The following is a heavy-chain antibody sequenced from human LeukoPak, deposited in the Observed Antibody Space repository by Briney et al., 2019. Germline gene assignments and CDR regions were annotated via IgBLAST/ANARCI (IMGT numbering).Heavy chain of an antibody. V-gene: IGHV3-30-3*01. J-gene: IGHJ5*02. CDR3: ARESGAIFERYNWFDP. Sequence: GRSLRLSCAASGFTFSSYAMQWVRQAPGKGLEWVAVISYDGSNKYYADSVKGRFTISRDNSKNTLYLQMNSLRAEDTAVYYCARESGAIFERYNWFDPWGQGTLVTVSS. D-gene: IGHD3-3*01. CDR1: GFTFSSYA. CDR2: ISYDGSNK.